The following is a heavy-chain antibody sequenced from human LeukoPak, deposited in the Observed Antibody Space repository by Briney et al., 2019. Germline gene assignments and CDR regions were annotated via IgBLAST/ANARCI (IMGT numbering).Heavy chain of an antibody. CDR3: AREDYYDSSGSIDY. CDR1: GFTVSSNY. J-gene: IGHJ4*02. CDR2: IYSGGTT. V-gene: IGHV3-53*01. Sequence: PGGSLRLSCAASGFTVSSNYMSWVRQAPGKGLEWVPVIYSGGTTNYADSVKGRFTISRDNAKNSLYLQMNSLRAEDTAVYYRAREDYYDSSGSIDYWGQGTLVTVSS. D-gene: IGHD3-22*01.